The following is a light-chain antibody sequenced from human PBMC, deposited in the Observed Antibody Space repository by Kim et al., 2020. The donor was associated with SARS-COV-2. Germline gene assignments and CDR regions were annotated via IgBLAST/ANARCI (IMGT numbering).Light chain of an antibody. V-gene: IGLV2-14*03. Sequence: QSALTQPASVSGSPGQSITISCTATNSDVGAYNYVSWYQQHPGKAPKLIIYDVSSRPSGVSTRFSGSKSVNTASLTISGLQAEDGADYSCSSYTGSSTWVFGGGTQLAVL. J-gene: IGLJ3*02. CDR2: DVS. CDR3: SSYTGSSTWV. CDR1: NSDVGAYNY.